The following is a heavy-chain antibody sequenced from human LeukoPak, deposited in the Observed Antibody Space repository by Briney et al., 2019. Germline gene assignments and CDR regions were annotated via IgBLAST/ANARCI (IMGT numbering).Heavy chain of an antibody. CDR1: GGSISSHY. CDR3: ARLASGSYGPLTPFDY. CDR2: IYYSGST. Sequence: SGTLSLTCTVSGGSISSHYWSWIRQPPGKGLEWIGDIYYSGSTNYNPSLKSRVTISVDTSKNQFSLRLSSVTAADTAVYYSARLASGSYGPLTPFDYWGQGTLVTVSS. D-gene: IGHD1-26*01. V-gene: IGHV4-59*08. J-gene: IGHJ4*02.